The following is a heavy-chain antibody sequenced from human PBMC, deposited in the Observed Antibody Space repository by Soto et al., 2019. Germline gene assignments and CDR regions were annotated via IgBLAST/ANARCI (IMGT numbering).Heavy chain of an antibody. Sequence: GASVKVSCKASGYTFTSYAMHWVRQAPGQRLEWMGWINACNGNTKYSQKLQGRVTITRDTSTSTAYMELSSLRSDDTAVYYCARDWGLRFLEWLLLPPVDAFDIWGQGTMVTVSS. CDR3: ARDWGLRFLEWLLLPPVDAFDI. CDR2: INACNGNT. V-gene: IGHV1-3*01. J-gene: IGHJ3*02. CDR1: GYTFTSYA. D-gene: IGHD3-3*01.